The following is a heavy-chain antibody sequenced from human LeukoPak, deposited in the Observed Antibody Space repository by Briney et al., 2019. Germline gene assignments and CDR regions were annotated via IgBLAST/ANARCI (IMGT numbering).Heavy chain of an antibody. CDR3: ARCPRGSYGSGSYWRSYYYYMDV. Sequence: SETLSLTCTVSGGSISSSSYYWGWIRQPPGKGLEWIGSIYYSGSTNYNPSLKSRVTISVDTSKNQFSLKLSPVTAADTAVYYCARCPRGSYGSGSYWRSYYYYMDVWGKGTTVTISS. J-gene: IGHJ6*03. V-gene: IGHV4-39*07. D-gene: IGHD3-10*01. CDR1: GGSISSSSYY. CDR2: IYYSGST.